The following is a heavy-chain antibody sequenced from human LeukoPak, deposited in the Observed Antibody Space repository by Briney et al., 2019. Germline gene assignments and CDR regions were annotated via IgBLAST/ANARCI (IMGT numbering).Heavy chain of an antibody. CDR3: ARAGYSSSWFIVDY. J-gene: IGHJ4*02. CDR2: INPNSGGT. CDR1: GYTFTGYY. V-gene: IGHV1-2*02. D-gene: IGHD6-13*01. Sequence: ASVKVSCKASGYTFTGYYMHWVRQAPGQGLEWMGWINPNSGGTKYTQKFQGRVTMTRDTSISTAYMELSRLRSDDTAVYYCARAGYSSSWFIVDYWGQGTLVTVSS.